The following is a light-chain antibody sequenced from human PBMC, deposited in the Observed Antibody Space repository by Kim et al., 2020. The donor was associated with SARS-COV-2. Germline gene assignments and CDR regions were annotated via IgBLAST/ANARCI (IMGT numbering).Light chain of an antibody. J-gene: IGKJ1*01. CDR3: QQYYSYPRS. Sequence: AATGDRVTLTCRASQGISSYLAWYQQKPGKAPKLLIYAASTLQSGVPARFSGSGSGTDFTLTISCLQSEDFATYYCQQYYSYPRSFGQGTKVDIK. CDR2: AAS. CDR1: QGISSY. V-gene: IGKV1-8*01.